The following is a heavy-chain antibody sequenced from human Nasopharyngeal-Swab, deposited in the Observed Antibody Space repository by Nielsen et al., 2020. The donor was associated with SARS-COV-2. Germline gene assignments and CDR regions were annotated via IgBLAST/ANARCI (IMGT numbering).Heavy chain of an antibody. V-gene: IGHV3-23*01. Sequence: GESLKISCEASGFTFSTYWMSWVRQAPGKGLEWVSGISGSGGSTYYADSVKGQFTISKDNSRNTVYLQMNSLRAEDTAVYYCAKLGLFAGYDYSVAYWGQGTLVTVSS. D-gene: IGHD5/OR15-5a*01. CDR3: AKLGLFAGYDYSVAY. CDR2: ISGSGGST. CDR1: GFTFSTYW. J-gene: IGHJ4*02.